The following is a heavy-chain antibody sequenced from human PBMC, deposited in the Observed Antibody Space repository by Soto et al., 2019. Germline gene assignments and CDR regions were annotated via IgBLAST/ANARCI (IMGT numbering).Heavy chain of an antibody. CDR2: INPSGGST. D-gene: IGHD6-19*01. CDR3: ARDRRDSSGWYGWFDP. J-gene: IGHJ5*02. CDR1: GYTFTSYY. Sequence: ASVKVSCKASGYTFTSYYMHWVRQAPGQGLEWMGIINPSGGSTSYAQKFQGRVTMTRDTSTSTVYMELSSLRSEDTAVYYCARDRRDSSGWYGWFDPWGQGTLVTVSS. V-gene: IGHV1-46*01.